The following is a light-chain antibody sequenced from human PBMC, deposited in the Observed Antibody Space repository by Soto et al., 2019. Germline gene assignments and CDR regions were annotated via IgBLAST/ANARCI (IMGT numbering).Light chain of an antibody. CDR3: SSYTSDMTQV. CDR1: SSDVGAYYY. Sequence: QSVLTQPASVSGSPGQSITISCTGTSSDVGAYYYVSWYRQHPGTAPKLMIYEVSNRPSGVSNRFAGSKSGKTASLTISGLQAEDEAHYYCSSYTSDMTQVFGGGTKLTVL. J-gene: IGLJ3*02. V-gene: IGLV2-14*03. CDR2: EVS.